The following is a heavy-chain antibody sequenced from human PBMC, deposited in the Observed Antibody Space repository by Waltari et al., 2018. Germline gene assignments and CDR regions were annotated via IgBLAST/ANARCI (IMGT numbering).Heavy chain of an antibody. CDR1: DGPMPSYY. Sequence: QVQLQESGPGLLKPSETLSLTCTGSDGPMPSYYWSWFRQSPGKGLEWIGYIYVSGATNSNVSLKSRVTISLDKSKNQFSLDLRSVTAADTAVYFCARGVYTFDSRWHFDLWGRGTLVTVSS. D-gene: IGHD5-12*01. V-gene: IGHV4-59*13. CDR2: IYVSGAT. J-gene: IGHJ2*01. CDR3: ARGVYTFDSRWHFDL.